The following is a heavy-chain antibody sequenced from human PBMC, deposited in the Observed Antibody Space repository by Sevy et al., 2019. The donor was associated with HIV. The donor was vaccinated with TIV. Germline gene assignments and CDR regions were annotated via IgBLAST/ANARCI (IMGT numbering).Heavy chain of an antibody. CDR1: GFTFSSYW. CDR2: IKQDGSEK. V-gene: IGHV3-7*01. D-gene: IGHD3-10*01. J-gene: IGHJ4*02. CDR3: ARDYRGYYYGSGRYYDY. Sequence: GGSLRLSCAASGFTFSSYWMSWVRQAPGKGLEWVANIKQDGSEKYYVDSVKGRFTISRDNAKNSLYLQMNSLRAEDTAVYYCARDYRGYYYGSGRYYDYWGQGTLVTVSS.